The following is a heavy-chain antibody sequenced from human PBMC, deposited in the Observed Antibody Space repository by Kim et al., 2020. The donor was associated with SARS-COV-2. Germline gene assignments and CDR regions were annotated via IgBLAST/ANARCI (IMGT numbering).Heavy chain of an antibody. V-gene: IGHV5-51*01. J-gene: IGHJ4*02. CDR2: IYPGDSDT. CDR1: GYSFTNYW. Sequence: GESLKISCKGSGYSFTNYWIGWVRQMPGKGLEWMGIIYPGDSDTRYSPSFQGQVTISADKSISTAYLQWSILKASDTAMYYCARTQPYSSSWYITPYDYWGQGTLVTVSS. D-gene: IGHD6-13*01. CDR3: ARTQPYSSSWYITPYDY.